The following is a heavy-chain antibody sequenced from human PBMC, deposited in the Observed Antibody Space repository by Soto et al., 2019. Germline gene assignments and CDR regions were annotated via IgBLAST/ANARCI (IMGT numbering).Heavy chain of an antibody. J-gene: IGHJ4*02. Sequence: LEPMPLSSSVAGGYSVNFCWSWIRQPAGKGLEWIGRIYTSRTTNYIPSLKGRVTMSLDTSKNQFSLKLSSVTAADTAMYYCARGFGSSWYYFDYWGPGTLVTVSS. CDR2: IYTSRTT. CDR3: ARGFGSSWYYFDY. CDR1: GGYSVNFC. D-gene: IGHD6-13*01. V-gene: IGHV4-4*07.